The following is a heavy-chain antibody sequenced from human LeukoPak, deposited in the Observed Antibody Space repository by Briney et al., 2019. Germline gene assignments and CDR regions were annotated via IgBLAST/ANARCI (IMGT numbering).Heavy chain of an antibody. D-gene: IGHD4-11*01. V-gene: IGHV3-7*01. Sequence: SGGSLRLSCAVSGFTFSSYWMSWVRQAPGKGLEWVANIKQDGSEKYYVDSVKGRFTISRDNAKNSLYLQMNSLRAEDTAVYYCARASDHPDYSELYWGQGTLVTVSS. CDR2: IKQDGSEK. J-gene: IGHJ4*02. CDR3: ARASDHPDYSELY. CDR1: GFTFSSYW.